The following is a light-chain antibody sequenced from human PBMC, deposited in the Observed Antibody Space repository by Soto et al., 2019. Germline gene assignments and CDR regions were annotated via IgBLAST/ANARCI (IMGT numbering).Light chain of an antibody. Sequence: DIQLTQSPSLLSASVGDRVTITCRASQSISSYLNWYQQKPGKAPELLIYAASSLQSGVPSRFSGSGSGTDFTLTISSLQPEDFATYYCQQYNTYPLTFGGGTKVDIK. CDR1: QSISSY. CDR3: QQYNTYPLT. CDR2: AAS. J-gene: IGKJ4*01. V-gene: IGKV1-9*01.